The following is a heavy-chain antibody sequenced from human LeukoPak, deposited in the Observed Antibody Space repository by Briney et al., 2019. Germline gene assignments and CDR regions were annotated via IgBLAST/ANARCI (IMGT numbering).Heavy chain of an antibody. D-gene: IGHD4-17*01. CDR3: ARGGYYGDYVWYFDY. V-gene: IGHV3-74*01. CDR1: GFTFSSYW. CDR2: INSDGSST. Sequence: GGSLRLSCAASGFTFSSYWMHWVRQAPGKGLVWVSRINSDGSSTSYADFVKGRFTISRDNAKNTLYLQMNSLRAEDTAVYYCARGGYYGDYVWYFDYWGQGTLVTVSS. J-gene: IGHJ4*02.